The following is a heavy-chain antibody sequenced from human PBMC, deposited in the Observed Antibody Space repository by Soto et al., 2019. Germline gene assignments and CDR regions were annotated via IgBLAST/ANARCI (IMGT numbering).Heavy chain of an antibody. V-gene: IGHV4-31*02. CDR3: ARVPNYYDSSGYAAYFDY. CDR2: IYYSGST. J-gene: IGHJ4*02. Sequence: SETLSLTCTVSGGSISSGGYYWSWIRQHPGKGLEWIGYIYYSGSTYYNPSLKSRVTISVDTSKNQFSLKLSSVTAADTAVYYCARVPNYYDSSGYAAYFDYWGQGTLVTVSS. D-gene: IGHD3-22*01. CDR1: GGSISSGGYY.